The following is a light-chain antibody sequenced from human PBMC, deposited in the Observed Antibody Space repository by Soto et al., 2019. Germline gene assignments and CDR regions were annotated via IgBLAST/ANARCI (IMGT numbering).Light chain of an antibody. CDR2: DAS. Sequence: EIVLTQSPGTLSLSPGERATLSCRASQSVSSKLAWYQQKPGQAPRLLIYDASTRATGIPARFSGSGSGTEFTLTISSLQSEDFAVYYCQQYTNWRTFGQGTKVDIK. J-gene: IGKJ1*01. CDR3: QQYTNWRT. V-gene: IGKV3-15*01. CDR1: QSVSSK.